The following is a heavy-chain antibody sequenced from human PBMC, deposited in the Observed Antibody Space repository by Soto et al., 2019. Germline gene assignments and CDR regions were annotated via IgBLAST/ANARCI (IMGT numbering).Heavy chain of an antibody. CDR1: GFTFSSYA. D-gene: IGHD3-10*01. V-gene: IGHV3-30-3*01. Sequence: QVQLVESGGGVVQPGRSLRLSCAASGFTFSSYAMHWVRQAPGKGLEWVAVISYDGSNKYYADSVKGRFTISRDNSKNTLYRQMHSMRAEDTAVYYCARDDRRTTMVRGSYWGQGTLVTVSS. CDR3: ARDDRRTTMVRGSY. CDR2: ISYDGSNK. J-gene: IGHJ4*02.